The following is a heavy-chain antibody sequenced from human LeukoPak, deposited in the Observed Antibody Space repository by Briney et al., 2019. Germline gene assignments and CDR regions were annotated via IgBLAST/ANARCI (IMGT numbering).Heavy chain of an antibody. CDR2: IQQDGSET. J-gene: IGHJ4*02. CDR1: GFSFGIYW. D-gene: IGHD1-1*01. Sequence: PGGSLRLSCAASGFSFGIYWMSWVRQAPGKGLEWVAYIQQDGSETYYADSVKGRFTISRDNAKNSVYLQMNSLRAEDTAVYYCARDWNYFSCWGQGTLVTVSS. CDR3: ARDWNYFSC. V-gene: IGHV3-7*01.